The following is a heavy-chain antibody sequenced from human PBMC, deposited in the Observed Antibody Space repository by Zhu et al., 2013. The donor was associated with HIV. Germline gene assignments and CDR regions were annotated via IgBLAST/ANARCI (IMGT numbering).Heavy chain of an antibody. J-gene: IGHJ3*02. CDR3: ARGSPSGDIVVVPAAIGAFDI. V-gene: IGHV1-69*12. Sequence: QVQLVQSGAEVKKPGSSVKVSCKASGGTFSSYAISWVRQAPGQGLEWMGWIIPIFGIANYAQKFQGRVTITADESTSTAYMELSSLRSEDTAVYYCARGSPSGDIVVVPAAIGAFDIWGQGDNGHRLF. D-gene: IGHD2-2*01. CDR1: GGTFSSYA. CDR2: IIPIFGIA.